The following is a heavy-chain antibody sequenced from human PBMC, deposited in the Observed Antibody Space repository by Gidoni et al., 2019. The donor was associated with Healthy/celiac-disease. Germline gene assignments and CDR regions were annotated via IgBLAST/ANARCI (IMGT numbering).Heavy chain of an antibody. D-gene: IGHD2-15*01. CDR2: INPNSGGT. V-gene: IGHV1-2*06. Sequence: QVQLVQSGAEVKKPGASVQVSCKASGYTFTGYYMHWVRQAPGQGLEWMTRINPNSGGTNYAQKFQGRVTMTRDTSISTAYMELSRLRSDDTAVYYCARAHKVVAATPELGYWGQGTLVTVSS. CDR1: GYTFTGYY. CDR3: ARAHKVVAATPELGY. J-gene: IGHJ4*02.